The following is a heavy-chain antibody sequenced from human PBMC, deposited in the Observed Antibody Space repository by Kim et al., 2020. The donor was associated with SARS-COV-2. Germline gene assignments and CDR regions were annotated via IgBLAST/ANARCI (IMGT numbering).Heavy chain of an antibody. Sequence: GGSLRLSCAASGFTFGDYAMHWVRQAPGKGLEWVSGISWNSGSIGYEDSVKGRFTISRDNAKNSLYLQMNSLRAEDTALYYCAKVSEVLRFLRGYMDVWGKGTTVTVSS. CDR2: ISWNSGSI. V-gene: IGHV3-9*01. D-gene: IGHD3-3*01. J-gene: IGHJ6*03. CDR3: AKVSEVLRFLRGYMDV. CDR1: GFTFGDYA.